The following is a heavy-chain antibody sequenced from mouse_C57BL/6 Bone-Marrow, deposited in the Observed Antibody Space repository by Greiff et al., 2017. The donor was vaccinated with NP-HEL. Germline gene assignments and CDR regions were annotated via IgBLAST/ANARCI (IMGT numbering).Heavy chain of an antibody. CDR1: GYTFTDYY. Sequence: EVQLQQSGPVLVKPGASVKMSCKASGYTFTDYYMNWVKQSHGKSLEWIGVINPYNGGTSYNQKFKGKATLTVDKSSSTAYMELNSLTSEDSAVYYCASYYGSSPAVDVWGTGTTVTVSS. V-gene: IGHV1-19*01. J-gene: IGHJ1*03. CDR3: ASYYGSSPAVDV. D-gene: IGHD1-1*01. CDR2: INPYNGGT.